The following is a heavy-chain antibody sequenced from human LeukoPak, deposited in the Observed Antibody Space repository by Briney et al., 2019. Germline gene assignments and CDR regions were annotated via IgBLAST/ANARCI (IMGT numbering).Heavy chain of an antibody. V-gene: IGHV3-21*01. CDR1: GFTFSSYS. J-gene: IGHJ6*02. D-gene: IGHD2-2*01. CDR2: ISSSSSYI. Sequence: PGGSLRLSCAASGFTFSSYSMNWVRQAPGKGLEWVSSISSSSSYIYYADSVKGRFTISRDNAKSSLYLQMNSLRAEDTAVYYCARGQRDIVVVPAATYYYYGMDVWGQGTTVTVSS. CDR3: ARGQRDIVVVPAATYYYYGMDV.